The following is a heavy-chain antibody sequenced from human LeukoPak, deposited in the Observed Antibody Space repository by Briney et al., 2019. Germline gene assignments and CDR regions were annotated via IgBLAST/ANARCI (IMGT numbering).Heavy chain of an antibody. CDR1: GYTFTGYY. D-gene: IGHD3-22*01. V-gene: IGHV1-2*02. Sequence: ASVKVSCKASGYTFTGYYMHWVRQAPGQGLEWMGWINPNSGGTNYAQKFKGRVTMTRETSISTAHMELSRLRSDDTAVYYCARVRAPHYYDSSGYYEYFDYGGQGTLVTVSS. CDR3: ARVRAPHYYDSSGYYEYFDY. J-gene: IGHJ4*02. CDR2: INPNSGGT.